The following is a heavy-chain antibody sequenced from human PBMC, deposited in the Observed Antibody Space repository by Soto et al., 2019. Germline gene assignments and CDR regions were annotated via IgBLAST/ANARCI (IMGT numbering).Heavy chain of an antibody. J-gene: IGHJ4*02. D-gene: IGHD3-3*01. CDR2: ISAYNGNT. V-gene: IGHV1-18*01. Sequence: ASVKVSCKASGYTFTSYGISWVRQAPGQGLEWMGWISAYNGNTNYAQKLQGRVTMTRNTSISTAYMELSSLRSEDTAVYYCARINWDYDFWSGYSFDYWGQGTLVTVSS. CDR1: GYTFTSYG. CDR3: ARINWDYDFWSGYSFDY.